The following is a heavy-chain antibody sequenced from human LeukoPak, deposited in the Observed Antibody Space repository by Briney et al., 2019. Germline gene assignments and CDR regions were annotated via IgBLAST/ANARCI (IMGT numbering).Heavy chain of an antibody. D-gene: IGHD6-13*01. CDR1: GFTFSSYW. CDR2: IKQDGSEK. CDR3: ARVSSDSSSWYYDYFDY. J-gene: IGHJ4*02. Sequence: GGSLRLSCAASGFTFSSYWMSWVRQAPGKGLEWVANIKQDGSEKYYVDSVKGRSTIARDNAKNSLYLQMNSLRAEDTAVYYCARVSSDSSSWYYDYFDYWGQGTLVTVSS. V-gene: IGHV3-7*01.